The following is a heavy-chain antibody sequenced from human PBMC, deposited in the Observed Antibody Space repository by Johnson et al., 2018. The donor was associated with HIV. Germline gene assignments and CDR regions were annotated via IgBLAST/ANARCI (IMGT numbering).Heavy chain of an antibody. D-gene: IGHD3-16*01. CDR2: IYSGGRT. Sequence: VQLVESGGGLVQPGGSLRLSCAASGFTVSSNYMSWVRQAPGKGLEWVSVIYSGGRTSYADSVKGRFTISRDNSKNTLYLQMNSLRAEDTAVYYCAREGDGGAFDIWGQGTMVTVPS. V-gene: IGHV3-66*01. J-gene: IGHJ3*02. CDR3: AREGDGGAFDI. CDR1: GFTVSSNY.